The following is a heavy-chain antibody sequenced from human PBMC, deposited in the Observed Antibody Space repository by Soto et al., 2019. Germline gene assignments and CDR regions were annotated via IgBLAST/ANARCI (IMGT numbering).Heavy chain of an antibody. D-gene: IGHD3-10*02. Sequence: GGSLRLSCAASGFTFSSYAMSWVRQAPGKGLEWVSSISSSGGSAYYADSVKGRFTISRDNAKNSLYLQMNSLRAEDTAVYYCARDAYVSSQQYCYYMDVWGKGTTVTVSS. J-gene: IGHJ6*03. CDR2: ISSSGGSA. V-gene: IGHV3-23*01. CDR3: ARDAYVSSQQYCYYMDV. CDR1: GFTFSSYA.